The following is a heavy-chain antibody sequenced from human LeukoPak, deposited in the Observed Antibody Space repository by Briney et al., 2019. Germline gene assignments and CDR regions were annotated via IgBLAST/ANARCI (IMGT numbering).Heavy chain of an antibody. CDR1: GDSISGYY. CDR3: ARDFTADSNGYYDF. J-gene: IGHJ4*02. V-gene: IGHV4-4*07. CDR2: IYSSGST. Sequence: SETLSLTCTVSGDSISGYYWNWFRQPAGKGLEWIGRIYSSGSTNYNPSLKSRVALSINTSRSHFSLKLSSVTAADSAMYYCARDFTADSNGYYDFWGQGTLVAVSS. D-gene: IGHD3-22*01.